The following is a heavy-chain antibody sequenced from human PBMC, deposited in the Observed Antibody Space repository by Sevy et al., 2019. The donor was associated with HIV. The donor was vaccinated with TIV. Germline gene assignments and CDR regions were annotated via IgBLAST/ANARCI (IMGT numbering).Heavy chain of an antibody. CDR1: GHTLNRLG. CDR2: FDPEDGET. D-gene: IGHD3-22*01. Sequence: ASVKVSCKVYGHTLNRLGMHWVRQAPGKGLEWMGSFDPEDGETFPAQKFQGRVTMTDDTSTDTAYMELSSLRSEDTAVYYCAATKDYYENSGSPFDYWGQGTLVTVSS. V-gene: IGHV1-24*01. CDR3: AATKDYYENSGSPFDY. J-gene: IGHJ4*02.